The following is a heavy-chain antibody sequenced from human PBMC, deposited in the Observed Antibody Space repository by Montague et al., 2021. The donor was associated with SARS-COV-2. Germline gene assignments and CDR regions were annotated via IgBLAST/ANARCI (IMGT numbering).Heavy chain of an antibody. CDR3: GLGRGFAVGNHYYYSYGSDV. Sequence: SETLSPTCTVSGGSIRSSSHFWGWFRQPPGQRLEWIGTISYSGSTYYSPSLKSRVIISADTSKNQFSLNLRSVTAADTAVYFCGLGRGFAVGNHYYYSYGSDVWGQGTTVSVSS. CDR1: GGSIRSSSHF. V-gene: IGHV4-39*07. CDR2: ISYSGST. D-gene: IGHD3-10*01. J-gene: IGHJ6*02.